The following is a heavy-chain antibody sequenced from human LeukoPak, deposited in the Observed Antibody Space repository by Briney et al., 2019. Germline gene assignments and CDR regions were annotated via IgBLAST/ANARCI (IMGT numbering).Heavy chain of an antibody. Sequence: GGSLRLSCAASGFTFDDYAMHWVRQAPGKGLEWVSGISWNSGSIGYADSVKGRFTISRDNVKNSLYLQMNSLRAEDTALYYCAKGYYDILTGYPDDAFDIWGQGTMVTVSS. CDR3: AKGYYDILTGYPDDAFDI. CDR1: GFTFDDYA. CDR2: ISWNSGSI. J-gene: IGHJ3*02. D-gene: IGHD3-9*01. V-gene: IGHV3-9*01.